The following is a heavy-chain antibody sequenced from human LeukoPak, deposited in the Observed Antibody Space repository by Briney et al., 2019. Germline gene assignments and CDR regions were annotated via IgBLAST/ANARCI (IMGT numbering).Heavy chain of an antibody. CDR2: INTDGSST. CDR3: ARTVPGYFFDY. J-gene: IGHJ4*02. Sequence: PGGSLRLSCAASVCTFSIYWMHWVRQAPRKGLVWVSRINTDGSSTSYADPVKGRFTISRDNAKNTLYLQMNSLRAEDTAVYYCARTVPGYFFDYWGQGTLVTVSS. V-gene: IGHV3-74*01. CDR1: VCTFSIYW. D-gene: IGHD3-10*01.